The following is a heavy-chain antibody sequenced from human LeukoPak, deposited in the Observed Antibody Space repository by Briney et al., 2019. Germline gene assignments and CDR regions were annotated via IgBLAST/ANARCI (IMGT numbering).Heavy chain of an antibody. CDR3: ARDSSGWEDWFDP. Sequence: GGSLRLSCAASGFTFSSYAMHWVRQAPGKGLEWVAVISYDGSNKYYADSVKGRFTISRDNSKNTLYLQMNSLRVEDTAVYYCARDSSGWEDWFDPWGQGTLVTVSS. CDR1: GFTFSSYA. CDR2: ISYDGSNK. V-gene: IGHV3-30-3*01. D-gene: IGHD6-19*01. J-gene: IGHJ5*02.